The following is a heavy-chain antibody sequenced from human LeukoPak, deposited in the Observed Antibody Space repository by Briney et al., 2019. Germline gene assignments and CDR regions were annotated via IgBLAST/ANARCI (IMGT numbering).Heavy chain of an antibody. D-gene: IGHD4-23*01. CDR3: AREIGSVGGNSFDY. V-gene: IGHV6-1*01. CDR2: IYYRSKWYN. Sequence: SWTLLLTCAISGDSVSSNSAAWNWIRQSPSRGLEWLGNIYYRSKWYNDYEVSVKSRITINPDTSKNQFSLQLNSVTPEDTAVYYCAREIGSVGGNSFDYWGQGTLVTVSS. J-gene: IGHJ4*02. CDR1: GDSVSSNSAA.